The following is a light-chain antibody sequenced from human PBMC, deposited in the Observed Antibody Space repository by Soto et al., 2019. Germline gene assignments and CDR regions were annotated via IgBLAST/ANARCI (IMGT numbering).Light chain of an antibody. CDR2: DAS. V-gene: IGKV3-11*01. Sequence: EIVMTQSPATLSLSPGERATLSCRASQSVGKYLVWYQQKPGQAPRLLIYDASNRATGIPARFSGSGSGTDFTLTISSLEPEDFAVYYCQQRSNWPSTFGQGTRLEIK. CDR1: QSVGKY. J-gene: IGKJ5*01. CDR3: QQRSNWPST.